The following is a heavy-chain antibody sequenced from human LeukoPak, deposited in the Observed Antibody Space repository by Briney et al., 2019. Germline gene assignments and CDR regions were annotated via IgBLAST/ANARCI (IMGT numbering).Heavy chain of an antibody. CDR1: GFTFSSYA. V-gene: IGHV3-7*01. Sequence: PGGSLRLSCAASGFTFSSYAMHWVRQAPGKGLEWVANIKQDGSEKYYVDSVKGRFTISRDNAKNSLYLQMNSLRAEDTAVYYCRVLRYFDWIYFDYWGQGTLVAVSS. CDR3: RVLRYFDWIYFDY. J-gene: IGHJ4*02. D-gene: IGHD3-9*01. CDR2: IKQDGSEK.